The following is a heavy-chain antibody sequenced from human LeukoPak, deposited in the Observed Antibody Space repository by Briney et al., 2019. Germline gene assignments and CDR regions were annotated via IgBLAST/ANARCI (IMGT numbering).Heavy chain of an antibody. CDR2: INNNGVNA. CDR3: ARDAAADRNYDILTGYSKGFDY. CDR1: GFTFSNYA. J-gene: IGHJ4*02. V-gene: IGHV3-64*04. D-gene: IGHD3-9*01. Sequence: PGGSLRLSCSASGFTFSNYAMHWVRQAAGKGLEYVSGINNNGVNAHYADSVKGRFTISRDNAKNSLYLQMNSLRAEDTAVYYCARDAAADRNYDILTGYSKGFDYWGQGTLVTVSS.